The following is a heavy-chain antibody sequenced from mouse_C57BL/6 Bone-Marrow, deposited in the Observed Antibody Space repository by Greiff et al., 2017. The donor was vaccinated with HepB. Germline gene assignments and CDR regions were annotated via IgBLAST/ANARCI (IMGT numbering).Heavy chain of an antibody. J-gene: IGHJ2*01. Sequence: QVQLQQSGPGLVQPSQSLSITCTVSGFSLTSHGVHWVRQSPGKGLEWLGVIWSGGSTDYNAAFISRLSISKDNSKSQVFFKMNSLQADDTAIYYCARAYYGNYVGYWGQGTTLTVSS. D-gene: IGHD2-10*01. V-gene: IGHV2-2*01. CDR1: GFSLTSHG. CDR3: ARAYYGNYVGY. CDR2: IWSGGST.